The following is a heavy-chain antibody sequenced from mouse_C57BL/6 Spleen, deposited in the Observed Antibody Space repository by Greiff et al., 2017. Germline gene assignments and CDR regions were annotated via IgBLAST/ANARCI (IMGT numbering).Heavy chain of an antibody. CDR1: GFNIKDYY. V-gene: IGHV14-2*01. Sequence: VQLQQSGAELVKPGASVKLSCTASGFNIKDYYMHWVKQRTEQGLEWIGRIDPEDGETKYAPKFPGKATITADTASNTAYLQRSSLTSEDTAVYYCARRFDYWGQGTTLTVSS. CDR3: ARRFDY. J-gene: IGHJ2*01. CDR2: IDPEDGET.